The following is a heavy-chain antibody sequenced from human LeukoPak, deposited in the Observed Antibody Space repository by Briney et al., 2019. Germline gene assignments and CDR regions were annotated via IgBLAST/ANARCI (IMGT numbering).Heavy chain of an antibody. Sequence: TGGSLRLSCAASGFTFSSYSMSWARQAPGKGLEWVSYISSTSSTIYYADSVKGRFTISRDNSKHTVYLEMDSLRVEDTAMYYCSKERPEEYYASGSYFDYWGQGTLVTVSS. CDR3: SKERPEEYYASGSYFDY. J-gene: IGHJ4*02. V-gene: IGHV3-48*01. CDR1: GFTFSSYS. CDR2: ISSTSSTI. D-gene: IGHD3-10*01.